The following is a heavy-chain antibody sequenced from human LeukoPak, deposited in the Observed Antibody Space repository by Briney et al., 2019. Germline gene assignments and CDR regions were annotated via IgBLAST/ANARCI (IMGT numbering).Heavy chain of an antibody. CDR2: TYYRSKWYN. Sequence: SQTLSLTCAISGDSVSSNSAAWTWIRQSPSRGLEWLGRTYYRSKWYNDYAVSVKSRITINPDTSKNQFSLQLNSVTPEDTAVYYCARDRSNFVRSSLERVYYFDYWGQGTLVTVSS. CDR1: GDSVSSNSAA. V-gene: IGHV6-1*01. J-gene: IGHJ4*02. CDR3: ARDRSNFVRSSLERVYYFDY. D-gene: IGHD6-6*01.